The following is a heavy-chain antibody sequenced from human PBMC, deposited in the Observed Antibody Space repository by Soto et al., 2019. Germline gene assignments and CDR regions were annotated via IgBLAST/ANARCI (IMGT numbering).Heavy chain of an antibody. D-gene: IGHD5-12*01. CDR2: IYHSGAT. V-gene: IGHV4-31*11. CDR3: AKFEYSGSSGFYYYSGMDV. J-gene: IGHJ6*02. CDR1: GGSITRDNFF. Sequence: QVQLQESGPGLVKPSQTLSLTCAVSGGSITRDNFFWNWIRQRPGKGLEWIGYIYHSGATYYNPSLRSPVVISIDKAKNHFSLNLTSVTAADTAVYYSAKFEYSGSSGFYYYSGMDVWGQGTTVTVSS.